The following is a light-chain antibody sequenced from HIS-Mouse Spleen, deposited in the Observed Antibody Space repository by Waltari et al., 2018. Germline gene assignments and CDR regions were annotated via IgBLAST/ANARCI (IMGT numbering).Light chain of an antibody. CDR2: EVS. CDR1: SSAVGGYHY. Sequence: QSALTQPASVSGSPGQSLTISCPGTSSAVGGYHYVSWYQQHPGKAPKLMIYEVSNLPSGVSNRFSGSKSGNTASLTISGLQAEDEADYYCSSYTSSSTYVFGTGTKVTVL. CDR3: SSYTSSSTYV. V-gene: IGLV2-14*01. J-gene: IGLJ1*01.